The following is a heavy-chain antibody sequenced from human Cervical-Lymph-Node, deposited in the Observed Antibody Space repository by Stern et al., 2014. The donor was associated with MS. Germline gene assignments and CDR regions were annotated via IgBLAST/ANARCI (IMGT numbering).Heavy chain of an antibody. Sequence: QVQLVQSGNEVKKPGASVKVSCKASGYTFTNYDINWVRQAPGQGLEWLGWVNPNSGNTGYAQRFQGSVPMTRNTSIDTVYIELARLESEDTSIYYCARGRRRQGYCSSVAFFPPFGSWGQGTPVIVSS. V-gene: IGHV1-8*01. CDR2: VNPNSGNT. J-gene: IGHJ4*02. D-gene: IGHD2-2*01. CDR1: GYTFTNYD. CDR3: ARGRRRQGYCSSVAFFPPFGS.